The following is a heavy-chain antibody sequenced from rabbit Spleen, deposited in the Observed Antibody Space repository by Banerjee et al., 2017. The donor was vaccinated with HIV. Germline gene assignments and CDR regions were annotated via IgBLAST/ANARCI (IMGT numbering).Heavy chain of an antibody. J-gene: IGHJ4*01. CDR2: INIVTGKS. CDR1: GVSLNDKDV. V-gene: IGHV1S45*01. Sequence: EQLEESGGGLVKPEGSLTLTCKASGVSLNDKDVMCWVRQAPGKGLEWIACINIVTGKSVYASWAKGRFIMSRTSSTTVTLQMTSLTAADTATYFCARDAGDADYGPYYLNLWGQGTLVTVS. CDR3: ARDAGDADYGPYYLNL. D-gene: IGHD2-1*01.